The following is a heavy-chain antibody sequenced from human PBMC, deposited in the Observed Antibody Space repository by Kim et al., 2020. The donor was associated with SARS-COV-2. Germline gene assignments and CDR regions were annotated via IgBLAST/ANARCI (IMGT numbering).Heavy chain of an antibody. CDR1: GGTFSSHT. CDR2: IIPILGTA. V-gene: IGHV1-69*08. D-gene: IGHD3-10*01. Sequence: SVKVSCKASGGTFSSHTISWVRQAPGQGLEWMARIIPILGTANYAQKFQGRVTITADKSTSTAYMELNSLRSEDTAVYYCARDNTYASEYYFDYWGQGTLVTVSS. CDR3: ARDNTYASEYYFDY. J-gene: IGHJ4*02.